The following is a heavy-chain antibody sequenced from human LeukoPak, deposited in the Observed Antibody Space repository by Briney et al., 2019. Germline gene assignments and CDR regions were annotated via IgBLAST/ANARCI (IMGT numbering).Heavy chain of an antibody. J-gene: IGHJ4*02. V-gene: IGHV1-2*02. CDR1: GYTFTNYY. D-gene: IGHD2-21*02. CDR2: INPNTGGT. Sequence: GASVKVSCKASGYTFTNYYMHWVRQAPEQGPEWMGWINPNTGGTKYAQKFQGRVTMTRDTSISTAYMELSRLTSGDTAVYYCAIPPCSDGYCFFDYWGQGTLVTVSS. CDR3: AIPPCSDGYCFFDY.